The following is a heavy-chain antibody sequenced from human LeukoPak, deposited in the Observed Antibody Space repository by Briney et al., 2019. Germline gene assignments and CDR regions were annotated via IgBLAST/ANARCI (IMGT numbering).Heavy chain of an antibody. V-gene: IGHV4-34*01. J-gene: IGHJ4*02. D-gene: IGHD3-22*01. Sequence: SETLSLTCAVYGESFSGYFWNWIRQPPGKGLEWIGEINHSGSTSNHNPSLKSRVTMSVDTSKNQFSLKLSSVTAADTAVYYCAREGYYDSRGEEDYWGQGTLVTVSS. CDR3: AREGYYDSRGEEDY. CDR1: GESFSGYF. CDR2: INHSGSTS.